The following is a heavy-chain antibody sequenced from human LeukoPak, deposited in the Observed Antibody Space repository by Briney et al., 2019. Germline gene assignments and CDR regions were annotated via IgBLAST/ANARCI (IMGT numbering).Heavy chain of an antibody. Sequence: SETLSLTCTVSGDSISSYYWNWIRQPPEKGLEWIGYIYYSGNTNYSPSLKGRVTISVDTSKNQFSLDLTSVTAADTAVYYCAREWSSGWAEFDYWGQGTLVTVSS. CDR1: GDSISSYY. J-gene: IGHJ4*02. V-gene: IGHV4-59*01. CDR2: IYYSGNT. CDR3: AREWSSGWAEFDY. D-gene: IGHD6-25*01.